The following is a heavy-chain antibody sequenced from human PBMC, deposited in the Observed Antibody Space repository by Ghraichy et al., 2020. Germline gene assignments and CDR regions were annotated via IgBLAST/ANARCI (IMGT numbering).Heavy chain of an antibody. V-gene: IGHV3-30*18. Sequence: LSLTCAASGFTFSSYGMHWVRQAPGKGLEWVAVISYDGSNKYYADSVKGRFTISRDNSKNTLYLQMNSLRAEDTAVYYCAKVGYVDTAMVMKDRLNHDAFDIWGQGTMVTVSS. CDR2: ISYDGSNK. CDR3: AKVGYVDTAMVMKDRLNHDAFDI. J-gene: IGHJ3*02. D-gene: IGHD5-18*01. CDR1: GFTFSSYG.